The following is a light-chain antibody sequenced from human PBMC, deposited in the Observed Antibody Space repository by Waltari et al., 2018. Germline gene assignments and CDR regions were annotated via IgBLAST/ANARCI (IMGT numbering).Light chain of an antibody. Sequence: QSALTQPRSVSGSPGQSVTISCTGTSRDVGGYNYLSWYQQHPGKAPKLMIYDVSKRPSGVPDRFSGSKSGNTASLTISGLQAEDEADYYCCSYAGSYTYVFGTGTKVTVL. J-gene: IGLJ1*01. CDR3: CSYAGSYTYV. V-gene: IGLV2-11*01. CDR2: DVS. CDR1: SRDVGGYNY.